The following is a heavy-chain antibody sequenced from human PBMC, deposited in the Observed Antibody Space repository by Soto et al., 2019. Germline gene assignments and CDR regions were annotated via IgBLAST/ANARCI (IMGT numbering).Heavy chain of an antibody. Sequence: SVKVSCKASGGTFSSYAISWVRQAPGQGLEWMGGIIPIFGTANYAQKFQGRVTITADESTSTAYMELSSLRSEDTAVYYCARGLRFLEGKDYFDYWGQGTLVTVSS. J-gene: IGHJ4*02. V-gene: IGHV1-69*13. CDR3: ARGLRFLEGKDYFDY. CDR2: IIPIFGTA. CDR1: GGTFSSYA. D-gene: IGHD3-3*01.